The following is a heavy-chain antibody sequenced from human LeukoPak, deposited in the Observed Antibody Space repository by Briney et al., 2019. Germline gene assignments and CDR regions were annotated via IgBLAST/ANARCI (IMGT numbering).Heavy chain of an antibody. CDR3: AAGEQPEGYAFDI. D-gene: IGHD1-26*01. CDR2: INPNSGGT. Sequence: GASVKVSCKASGYTFTGYYMHWVRQAPGQGLEWMGWINPNSGGTNYAQKFQGWVTMTRDTSISTAYMELRSLRSEDTAVYYCAAGEQPEGYAFDIWGQGTMVTVSS. V-gene: IGHV1-2*04. CDR1: GYTFTGYY. J-gene: IGHJ3*02.